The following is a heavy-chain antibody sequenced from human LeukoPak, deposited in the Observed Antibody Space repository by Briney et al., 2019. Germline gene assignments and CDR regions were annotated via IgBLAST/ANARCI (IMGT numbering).Heavy chain of an antibody. CDR3: TTEGVGATYFDY. D-gene: IGHD1-26*01. Sequence: PGGPLRLSCAASGFTFSNAWMSWVRQAPGKGLEWVGRIKSKTDGGTTDYAAPVKGRFTISRDDSKNTLYLQMNNLKTEDTAVYYCTTEGVGATYFDYWGQGTLVTVSS. CDR2: IKSKTDGGTT. J-gene: IGHJ4*02. CDR1: GFTFSNAW. V-gene: IGHV3-15*01.